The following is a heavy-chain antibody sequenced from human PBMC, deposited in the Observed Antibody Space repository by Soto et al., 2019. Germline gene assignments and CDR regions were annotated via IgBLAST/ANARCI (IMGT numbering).Heavy chain of an antibody. Sequence: EVQLVESGGGLVQPGGSLRLSCAASGFTVSSNYMSWVRQAPGKGLEWVSVIYSGGSTYYADSVKGRYTISRHNSKNTVYLQMNSLRGEDPAVYDGARVSSRGSFHYWGEGPLVAVSS. V-gene: IGHV3-53*04. CDR1: GFTVSSNY. J-gene: IGHJ4*02. CDR3: ARVSSRGSFHY. D-gene: IGHD6-13*01. CDR2: IYSGGST.